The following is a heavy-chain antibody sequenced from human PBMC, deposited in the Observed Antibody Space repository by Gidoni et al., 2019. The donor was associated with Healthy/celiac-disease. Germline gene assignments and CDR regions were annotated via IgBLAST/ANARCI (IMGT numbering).Heavy chain of an antibody. CDR1: GGSFSGYS. Sequence: QAQLPQWRAGLLQPSETLYITCAAYGGSFSGYSWSWTRQPPGKGLEWIGEVNHSGGTNYNPSLKSRGTISVDTSKNQFSLKLGSVTAADAAVYYCARAPRWAMLVVGDWIDPWGQGTLVTVSS. J-gene: IGHJ5*02. CDR2: VNHSGGT. CDR3: ARAPRWAMLVVGDWIDP. D-gene: IGHD3-22*01. V-gene: IGHV4-34*01.